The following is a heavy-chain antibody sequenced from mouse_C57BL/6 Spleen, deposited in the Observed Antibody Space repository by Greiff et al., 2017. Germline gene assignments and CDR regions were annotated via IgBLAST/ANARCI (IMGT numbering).Heavy chain of an antibody. V-gene: IGHV1-64*01. CDR1: GYTFTSYW. CDR3: ARVVASAVDY. J-gene: IGHJ2*01. D-gene: IGHD1-1*02. Sequence: QVQLQQPGAELVKPGASVKLSCKASGYTFTSYWMQWVKQRPGQGLEWIGMIYPNSGSTNYNEKFKSKATLTVDKSSSTAYMQLSSLTSGDSAVYDCARVVASAVDYWGQGTTLTVSS. CDR2: IYPNSGST.